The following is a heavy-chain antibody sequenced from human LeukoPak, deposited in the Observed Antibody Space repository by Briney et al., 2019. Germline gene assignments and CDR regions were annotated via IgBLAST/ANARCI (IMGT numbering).Heavy chain of an antibody. CDR2: INSDGSST. Sequence: GGSLRLSCAGSGLTFSSYAMSWVRQTPGKGLVWVSRINSDGSSTSYADSVKGRFTISRDNAKNTLYLQMNSLRAEDTAVYYCALGYCGGGSCSTYYFDYWGQGTRVTVSS. CDR1: GLTFSSYA. J-gene: IGHJ4*02. V-gene: IGHV3-74*01. CDR3: ALGYCGGGSCSTYYFDY. D-gene: IGHD2-15*01.